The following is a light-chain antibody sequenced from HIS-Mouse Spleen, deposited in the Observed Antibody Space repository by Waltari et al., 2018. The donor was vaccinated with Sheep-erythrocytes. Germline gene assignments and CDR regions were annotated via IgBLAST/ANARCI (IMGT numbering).Light chain of an antibody. V-gene: IGLV2-23*01. CDR3: CSYAGSSTPWV. CDR1: SSDVGSYNL. Sequence: QSALTQPASVSGSPGQSITISCTGTSSDVGSYNLVSWYQQHPGKAPKLMIYEASKRPSRVSNRFSGSKSGNTASLTIAGLHAEDEADYYCCSYAGSSTPWVFGGGTKLTVL. J-gene: IGLJ3*02. CDR2: EAS.